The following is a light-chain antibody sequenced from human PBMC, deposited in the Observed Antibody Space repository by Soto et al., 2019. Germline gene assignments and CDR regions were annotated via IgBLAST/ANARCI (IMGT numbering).Light chain of an antibody. Sequence: AIPLTQSPSSLSASVGDRVTITCRASQDIYSALAWYQQKPGKAPKLLIYDASSLKSGVPSRFSGSGSGTDFTLTISSLQPEDFATYYCQQFQNYPSFGPGTKVDIK. CDR1: QDIYSA. CDR2: DAS. CDR3: QQFQNYPS. V-gene: IGKV1D-13*01. J-gene: IGKJ3*01.